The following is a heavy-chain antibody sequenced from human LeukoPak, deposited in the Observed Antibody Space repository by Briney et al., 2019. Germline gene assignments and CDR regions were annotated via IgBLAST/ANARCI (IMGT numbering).Heavy chain of an antibody. CDR3: ARDPGVVAFHYLDF. Sequence: GGSLRLSCAASGFTFSNYAMSWVRQAPGKGLEWVSAISGSGGSTYYADSVKGRFTFSRDNSKNTLYLQMNSLRAEDTAVYYCARDPGVVAFHYLDFWGQGTLVTVSS. CDR1: GFTFSNYA. V-gene: IGHV3-23*01. D-gene: IGHD3-3*01. J-gene: IGHJ4*02. CDR2: ISGSGGST.